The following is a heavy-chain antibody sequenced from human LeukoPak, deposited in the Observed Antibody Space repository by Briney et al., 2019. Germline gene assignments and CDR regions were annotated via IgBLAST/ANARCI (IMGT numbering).Heavy chain of an antibody. CDR1: GFTFSSYG. Sequence: GGSLRLSCAASGFTFSSYGMHWVRQAPGKGLEWVAFIRYDGSNKYYADSVKGRFTISRDNSKNTLYLQMNSLRAEDTAVYYCAKDGEWELLPLYYYYYMDVWGKGTTVTVSS. J-gene: IGHJ6*03. CDR2: IRYDGSNK. CDR3: AKDGEWELLPLYYYYYMDV. V-gene: IGHV3-30*02. D-gene: IGHD1-26*01.